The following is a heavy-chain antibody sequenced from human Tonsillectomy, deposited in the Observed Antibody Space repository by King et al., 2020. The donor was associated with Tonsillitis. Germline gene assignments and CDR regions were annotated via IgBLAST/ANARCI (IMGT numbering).Heavy chain of an antibody. CDR1: GYTFTSYG. J-gene: IGHJ1*01. Sequence: QLVQSGAEVKKPGASVKVSCKASGYTFTSYGISWVRQAPRQGLEWMGWISAYNGNTNYAQKLQGRVTMTTDTSTSTAYMELRSLRSDDTAVYYCARTDSYYDILTGYFFGGGYFQHWGQGTLVTVSS. CDR3: ARTDSYYDILTGYFFGGGYFQH. V-gene: IGHV1-18*01. CDR2: ISAYNGNT. D-gene: IGHD3-9*01.